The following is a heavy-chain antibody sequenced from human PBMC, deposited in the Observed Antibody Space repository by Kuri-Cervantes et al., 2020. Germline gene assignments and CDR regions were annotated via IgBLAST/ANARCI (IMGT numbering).Heavy chain of an antibody. Sequence: GSLRLSCVASGFTFSNFWMSWVRQAPGKGLESLTNIKPDGTEKYYADSVKGRFTTSRDNAKNSLYLQMNSLRAEDTAVYYCARDGGCSGGSCYPFVWWGQGTLVTVSS. CDR3: ARDGGCSGGSCYPFVW. D-gene: IGHD2-15*01. CDR1: GFTFSNFW. J-gene: IGHJ4*02. V-gene: IGHV3-7*01. CDR2: IKPDGTEK.